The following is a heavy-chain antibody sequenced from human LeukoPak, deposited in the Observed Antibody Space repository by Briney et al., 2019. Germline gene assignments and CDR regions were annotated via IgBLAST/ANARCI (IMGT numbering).Heavy chain of an antibody. CDR3: ARDLRLAVSGTSGFDI. CDR2: MNPNSGVT. CDR1: GYTFTSYG. J-gene: IGHJ3*02. V-gene: IGHV1-2*02. Sequence: GASVKVSCKASGYTFTSYGISWVRQAPGQGLEWMGWMNPNSGVTNYAQKFQVRVTMTGDTSISTAYMELSRLRSDDTAVYYCARDLRLAVSGTSGFDIWGQGTVVTVSS. D-gene: IGHD6-19*01.